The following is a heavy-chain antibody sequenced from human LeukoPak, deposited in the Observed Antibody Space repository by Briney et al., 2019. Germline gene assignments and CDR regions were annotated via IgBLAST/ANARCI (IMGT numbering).Heavy chain of an antibody. J-gene: IGHJ4*02. V-gene: IGHV4-31*03. CDR3: ARTTTVTAYYFDS. CDR1: GASISTDGFY. CDR2: IYHNGVT. D-gene: IGHD4-17*01. Sequence: SETLSLTCNVSGASISTDGFYWSWIRQHPGKGLEWIGYIYHNGVTYDNPSLKSRLAISADTSKNQFSLTLSSVTVADTAVYYCARTTTVTAYYFDSWGQGTLVTVSS.